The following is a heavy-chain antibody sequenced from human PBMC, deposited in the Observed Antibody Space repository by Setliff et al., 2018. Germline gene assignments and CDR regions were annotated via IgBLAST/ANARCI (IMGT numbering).Heavy chain of an antibody. CDR2: ISGSGGST. D-gene: IGHD2-2*01. V-gene: IGHV3-23*01. CDR1: GVTFSSYA. J-gene: IGHJ4*02. CDR3: AKFSSVPGSRFFDY. Sequence: GGSLRLSCAASGVTFSSYAMTWVRQAPGKGLEWVSSISGSGGSTYHADSVKGRFAISRDNSKNTLYLQMNGLTAADTAMYYCAKFSSVPGSRFFDYWGQGALVTVSS.